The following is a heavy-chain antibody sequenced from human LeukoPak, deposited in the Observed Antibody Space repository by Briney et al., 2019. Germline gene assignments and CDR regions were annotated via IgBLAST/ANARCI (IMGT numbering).Heavy chain of an antibody. D-gene: IGHD5-24*01. CDR3: AGDLRDGHNFA. Sequence: SETLSLTCTVSGGSISSTFYYWGWIRQPPGKGLEWIGSIYYSGSTYYNPSLRSRVTISVDTSKNQFSLKLSSVTAADTAVYYCAGDLRDGHNFAWGQGSLVTVSS. CDR1: GGSISSTFYY. J-gene: IGHJ5*02. V-gene: IGHV4-39*07. CDR2: IYYSGST.